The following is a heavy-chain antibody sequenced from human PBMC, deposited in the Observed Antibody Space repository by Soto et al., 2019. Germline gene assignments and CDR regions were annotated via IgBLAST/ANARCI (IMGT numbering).Heavy chain of an antibody. Sequence: GGSLRLSCAASGFSVSDYAMSWVRQAPGKGLEWVSVISESGGSTHYADSVRGRFTVSRDNSKNSLSLRMNSLRDEDTAVYFCAKRSPYSSSWYSPMFDYWGQG. D-gene: IGHD6-13*01. J-gene: IGHJ4*02. V-gene: IGHV3-23*01. CDR3: AKRSPYSSSWYSPMFDY. CDR1: GFSVSDYA. CDR2: ISESGGST.